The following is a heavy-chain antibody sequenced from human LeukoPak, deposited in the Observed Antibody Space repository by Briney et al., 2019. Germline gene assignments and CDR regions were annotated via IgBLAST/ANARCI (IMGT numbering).Heavy chain of an antibody. CDR2: ISSSGSTI. CDR3: ARDRSGIQLWFDY. Sequence: GGSLRLSCVASGFTVSTNYMSWVRQAPGKGLEWVSYISSSGSTIYYADSVKGRFTISRDNAKNSLYLQMNSLRAEDTAVYYCARDRSGIQLWFDYWGQGTLVTVSS. J-gene: IGHJ4*02. V-gene: IGHV3-11*01. D-gene: IGHD5-18*01. CDR1: GFTVSTNY.